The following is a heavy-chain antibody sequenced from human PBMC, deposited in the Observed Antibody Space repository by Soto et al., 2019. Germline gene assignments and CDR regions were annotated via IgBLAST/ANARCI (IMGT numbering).Heavy chain of an antibody. CDR2: INQDGDQK. J-gene: IGHJ1*01. D-gene: IGHD3-16*01. V-gene: IGHV3-7*01. Sequence: GGSLRLSCAASGIRFTSSWMSWVRQAPGKGLEWVAHINQDGDQKYYVDSAKGRFTISRDNAKTSLYLQMNSLRAEDTAVFYCVSWADAADEDYFHHWGQGTLVTVSS. CDR3: VSWADAADEDYFHH. CDR1: GIRFTSSW.